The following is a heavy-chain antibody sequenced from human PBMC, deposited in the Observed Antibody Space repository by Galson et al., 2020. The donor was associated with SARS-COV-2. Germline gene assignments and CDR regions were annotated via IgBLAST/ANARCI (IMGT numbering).Heavy chain of an antibody. CDR1: GFTFSSYD. Sequence: GGSLRLSCAASGFTFSSYDMHWVRQATGKGLEWVSAIGTAGDTYYPGSVKGRFTISRENAKNSLYLQMNSLRAGDTAVYYCARDGSSSWFDSGYFDLWGRGTLVTVSS. CDR3: ARDGSSSWFDSGYFDL. V-gene: IGHV3-13*01. CDR2: IGTAGDT. D-gene: IGHD6-13*01. J-gene: IGHJ2*01.